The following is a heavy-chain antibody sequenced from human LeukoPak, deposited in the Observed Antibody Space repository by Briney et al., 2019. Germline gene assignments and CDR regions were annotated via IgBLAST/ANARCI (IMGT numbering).Heavy chain of an antibody. D-gene: IGHD3-22*01. V-gene: IGHV4-4*02. CDR2: IYHSGST. J-gene: IGHJ4*02. CDR1: GGSISSSNW. Sequence: PSETLSLTCAVSGGSISSSNWWSWVRQPPGKGLEWIGEIYHSGSTNYNPSLKSRVTISVDTSKNQFSLKLSSVTAADTAVYYCARDPDYYDSSGYYVWGQGTLVTVSS. CDR3: ARDPDYYDSSGYYV.